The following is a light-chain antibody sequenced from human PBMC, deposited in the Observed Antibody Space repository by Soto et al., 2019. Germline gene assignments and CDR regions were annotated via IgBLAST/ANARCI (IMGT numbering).Light chain of an antibody. CDR3: QEYIQWPPGM. CDR2: DTS. V-gene: IGKV3-15*01. CDR1: QFVSSR. J-gene: IGKJ1*01. Sequence: DIVVTQSPSTLSASPVERGTLSCRASQFVSSRLAWYQQRPGQVPRLLIYDTSTRAPGISARFSGSGSGTEFTLTISSLQSEDFAVYYCQEYIQWPPGMFGPGTKVDIK.